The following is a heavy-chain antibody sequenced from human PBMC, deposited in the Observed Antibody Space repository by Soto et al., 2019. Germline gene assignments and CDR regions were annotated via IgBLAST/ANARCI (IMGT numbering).Heavy chain of an antibody. V-gene: IGHV5-51*01. Sequence: GESLKISCKIAGYRFTNYWIGWVRQMPGKGLEWMGIVYPGDYETRYSPSFQGQVSISADKSISTAYLQWSSLKASDTAMYYCAKTNSGYPYDALGIWGQGTMVTVSS. CDR2: VYPGDYET. J-gene: IGHJ3*02. CDR3: AKTNSGYPYDALGI. D-gene: IGHD5-12*01. CDR1: GYRFTNYW.